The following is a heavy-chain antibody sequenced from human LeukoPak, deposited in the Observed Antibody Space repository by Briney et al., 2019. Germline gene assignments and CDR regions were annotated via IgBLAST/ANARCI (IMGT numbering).Heavy chain of an antibody. CDR1: GGTFSSYA. D-gene: IGHD3-16*02. J-gene: IGHJ4*02. CDR2: IITIFGTA. Sequence: GASVKVSCKASGGTFSSYAISWVRQAPGQGLEWMGRIITIFGTANYAQKFQGRVTITTDESTSTAYMELSNLRSEDTAVYYCARQDYDYVWGSYRPFDYWGQGTLVTVSS. V-gene: IGHV1-69*05. CDR3: ARQDYDYVWGSYRPFDY.